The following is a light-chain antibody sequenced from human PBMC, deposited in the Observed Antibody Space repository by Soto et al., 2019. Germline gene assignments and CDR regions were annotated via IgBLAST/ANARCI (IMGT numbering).Light chain of an antibody. CDR3: QQYDGN. V-gene: IGKV1-5*01. J-gene: IGKJ4*01. Sequence: DIQMTQSPSTLSASVGDRVIITCRASQSISTWLAWYQQKPGEGPKLLIYSASTLQSGLPARFSGSGSGTEFTLTISGLQPDDFATYYCQQYDGNFGGGTRVEIK. CDR2: SAS. CDR1: QSISTW.